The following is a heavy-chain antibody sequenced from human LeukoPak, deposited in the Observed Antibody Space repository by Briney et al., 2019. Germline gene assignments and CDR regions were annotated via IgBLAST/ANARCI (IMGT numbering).Heavy chain of an antibody. V-gene: IGHV3-48*03. CDR2: ISGSGSSI. D-gene: IGHD3-10*02. Sequence: GGSLRLSCAASGFTFTSYEMNWVRQAPGKGLEWVSYISGSGSSIYYADSVEGRFTVSRDNAKHSLYLQMNSLRAEDTAVYYCARDDVLSLGISFDLWGRGTLVTVSS. J-gene: IGHJ2*01. CDR3: ARDDVLSLGISFDL. CDR1: GFTFTSYE.